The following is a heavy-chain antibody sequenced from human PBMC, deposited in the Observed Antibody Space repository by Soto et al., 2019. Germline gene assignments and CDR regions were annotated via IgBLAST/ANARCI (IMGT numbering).Heavy chain of an antibody. D-gene: IGHD6-19*01. V-gene: IGHV1-8*01. J-gene: IGHJ4*02. CDR3: ASLGIAVADYYFDY. CDR1: VYTFTSYD. CDR2: MNPNSGNT. Sequence: QVQLVQSGAEVKKPGASVKVSCKASVYTFTSYDINWVRQATGQGLEWMGWMNPNSGNTGYAQKFQGRVTMTRNTSISTAYMELSSLRSEDTAVYYCASLGIAVADYYFDYWGQGTLVTVSS.